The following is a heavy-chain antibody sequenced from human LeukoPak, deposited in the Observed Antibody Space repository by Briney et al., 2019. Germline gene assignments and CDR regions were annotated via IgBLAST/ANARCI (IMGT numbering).Heavy chain of an antibody. D-gene: IGHD3-22*01. V-gene: IGHV4-4*07. CDR2: IYVTGST. CDR3: ARLKYYDSTGYSPGYYMDV. CDR1: GGSIINYY. J-gene: IGHJ6*03. Sequence: SETLSLTCTVSGGSIINYYWSWIRQPAGTGLEWVGRIYVTGSTIYIPSLQSRLSMSVDTSKNQFSLRLTSVTAADTAVYYCARLKYYDSTGYSPGYYMDVWGEGITVTVSS.